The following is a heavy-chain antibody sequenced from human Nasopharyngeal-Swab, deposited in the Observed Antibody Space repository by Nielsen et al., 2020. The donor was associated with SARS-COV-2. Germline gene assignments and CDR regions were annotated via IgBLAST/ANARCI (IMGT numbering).Heavy chain of an antibody. CDR2: INPNNGGT. J-gene: IGHJ4*02. CDR3: ARKLQPVRPFDY. D-gene: IGHD2-15*01. CDR1: GYTFTGYY. Sequence: ASVKVSCKTSGYTFTGYYIHWVRQAPGQGLERMGRINPNNGGTNYAQKFQGRVTMTRDTSISTAYMEISSLRSDDTAKYYCARKLQPVRPFDYWGQGTLVTVSS. V-gene: IGHV1-2*06.